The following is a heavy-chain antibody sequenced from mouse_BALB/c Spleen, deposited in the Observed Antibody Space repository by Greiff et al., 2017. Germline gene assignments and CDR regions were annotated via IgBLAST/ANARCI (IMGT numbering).Heavy chain of an antibody. CDR2: IYPGNSDT. V-gene: IGHV1-5*01. J-gene: IGHJ4*01. Sequence: VHVKQSGTVLARPGASVKMSCKASGYSFTSYWMHWVKQRPGQGLEWIGAIYPGNSDTSYNQKFKGKAKLTAVTSASTAYMELSSLTNEDSAVYYCTKGDDYDLYAMDYWGQGTSVTVSS. CDR3: TKGDDYDLYAMDY. CDR1: GYSFTSYW. D-gene: IGHD2-4*01.